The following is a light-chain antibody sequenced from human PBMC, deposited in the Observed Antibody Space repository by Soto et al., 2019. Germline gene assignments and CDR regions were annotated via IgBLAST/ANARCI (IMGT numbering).Light chain of an antibody. J-gene: IGLJ1*01. CDR1: SSYLGSYNL. Sequence: QSGLTQPASVSRAPGHWITISCTGTSSYLGSYNLFSLYQQHPCKAPKRMICEVSKRPSGVSNRFSCSQSGNTDSLTISGLQAEDEADYSCCSYAGNSTFAFYVSGTGTKVTLL. V-gene: IGLV2-23*02. CDR2: EVS. CDR3: CSYAGNSTFAFYV.